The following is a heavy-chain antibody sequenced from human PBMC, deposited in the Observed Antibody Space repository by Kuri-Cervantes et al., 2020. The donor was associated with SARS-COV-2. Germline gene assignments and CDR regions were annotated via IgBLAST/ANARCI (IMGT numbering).Heavy chain of an antibody. V-gene: IGHV3-7*01. Sequence: GESLKISCAASGFTFSSYSMNWVRQAPGKGLEWVANIKQDGSEKYYVDSVKGRFTISRDNAKNSLYLQMNSLRAEDTAVYYCARGLAKNYYYYYYMDVWGKGTTVTVSS. D-gene: IGHD3-3*02. CDR3: ARGLAKNYYYYYYMDV. J-gene: IGHJ6*03. CDR2: IKQDGSEK. CDR1: GFTFSSYS.